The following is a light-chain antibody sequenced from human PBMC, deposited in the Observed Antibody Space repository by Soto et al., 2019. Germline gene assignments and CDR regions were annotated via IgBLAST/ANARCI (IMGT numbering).Light chain of an antibody. CDR2: GAS. J-gene: IGKJ4*01. CDR1: QSVSSN. CDR3: QHDNNWPLPT. V-gene: IGKV3-15*01. Sequence: EIVMTQSPATLSVSPGERATLSCRASQSVSSNLAWYQQQPGQAPRLLIYGASTRATGIPARFSGSGSGTEFTLTISSLQSEDFAVYYCQHDNNWPLPTFGGGTKVEIK.